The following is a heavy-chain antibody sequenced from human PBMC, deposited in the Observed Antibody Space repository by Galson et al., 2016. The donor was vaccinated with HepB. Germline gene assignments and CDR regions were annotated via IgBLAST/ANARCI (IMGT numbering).Heavy chain of an antibody. CDR2: VFYVDSRK. Sequence: SLRLSCAASGFLFSDYGMHWVRQAPGKGLEWVAVVFYVDSRKYYADFVKGRFSISRDNSKSSLYLDMSSLRAEDTAVYYCVRDISSSHFDLWGRGTLVTVTS. V-gene: IGHV3-30*12. CDR3: VRDISSSHFDL. D-gene: IGHD2-2*01. CDR1: GFLFSDYG. J-gene: IGHJ2*01.